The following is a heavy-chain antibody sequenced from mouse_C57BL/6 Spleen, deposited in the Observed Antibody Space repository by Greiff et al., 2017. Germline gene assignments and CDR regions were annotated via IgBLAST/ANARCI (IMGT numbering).Heavy chain of an antibody. V-gene: IGHV1-15*01. CDR3: TRRDGGYGGSWFAY. J-gene: IGHJ3*01. CDR1: GYTFTDYE. CDR2: IDPETGGT. D-gene: IGHD2-2*01. Sequence: VKLQESGAELVRPGASVTLSCKASGYTFTDYEMHWVKQTPVHGLEWIGAIDPETGGTAYNQKFKGKAILTADKSSSTAYMELRSLTSEDSAVYYCTRRDGGYGGSWFAYWGQGTLVTVSA.